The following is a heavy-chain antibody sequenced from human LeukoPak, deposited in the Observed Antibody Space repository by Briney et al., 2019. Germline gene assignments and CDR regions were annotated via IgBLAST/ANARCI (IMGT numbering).Heavy chain of an antibody. CDR2: IYYSGST. V-gene: IGHV4-39*07. CDR1: GDSISTSSYY. D-gene: IGHD3-10*01. Sequence: PSETLSLTCSVSGDSISTSSYYWGWIRQPPGKGLEWIGTIYYSGSTYYNPSLTSRVTISVDTSKNQFSLKLSSVTAADTAVYYCARGNGWDGSGSYYLYYYYYYMDVWGKGTTVTISS. CDR3: ARGNGWDGSGSYYLYYYYYYMDV. J-gene: IGHJ6*03.